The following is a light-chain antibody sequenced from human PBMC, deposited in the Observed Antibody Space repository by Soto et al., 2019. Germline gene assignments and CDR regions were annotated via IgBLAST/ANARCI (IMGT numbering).Light chain of an antibody. Sequence: DIQMTQSPSSLSASAGDSVTITCRASHFISNFLAWYHLRPGKPPRLLIYSATTLHSGVPSRFRGSGVGTDFTLTIGGLQPEDAGTYYCQSCRNVPYIFAQGTKVDIK. CDR1: HFISNF. J-gene: IGKJ2*01. CDR3: QSCRNVPYI. V-gene: IGKV1-27*01. CDR2: SAT.